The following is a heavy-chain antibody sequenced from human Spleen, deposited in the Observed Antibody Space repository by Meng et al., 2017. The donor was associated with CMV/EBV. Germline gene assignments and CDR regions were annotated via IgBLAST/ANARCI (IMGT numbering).Heavy chain of an antibody. D-gene: IGHD3-10*01. CDR3: FRDPVFDYIGSGSYPDY. J-gene: IGHJ4*02. CDR1: GFTFRSYG. V-gene: IGHV3-30*19. Sequence: LALICAASGFTFRSYGMHWVRQASGKGLEGVAVISYDGSEKNYADSVKGQFTITRDNYKNTLYLQMNSLRVEDTAVYYCFRDPVFDYIGSGSYPDYWGQGTLVTVSS. CDR2: ISYDGSEK.